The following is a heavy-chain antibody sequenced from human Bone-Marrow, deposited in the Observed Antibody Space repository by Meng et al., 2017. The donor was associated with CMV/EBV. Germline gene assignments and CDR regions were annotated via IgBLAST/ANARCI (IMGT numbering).Heavy chain of an antibody. CDR3: ARGQRVVPAAIFGVGGNWFDP. CDR1: SSA. D-gene: IGHD2-2*01. V-gene: IGHV1-69*05. J-gene: IGHJ5*02. CDR2: IIPIFGTA. Sequence: SSAISWVRQAPGQGLEWMGGIIPIFGTANYAQKFQGRVTITTDESTSTAYMELSSLRSEDTAVYYCARGQRVVPAAIFGVGGNWFDPWGQGTLVTVSS.